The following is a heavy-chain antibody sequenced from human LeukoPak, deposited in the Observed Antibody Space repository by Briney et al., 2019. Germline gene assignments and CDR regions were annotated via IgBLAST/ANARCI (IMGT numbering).Heavy chain of an antibody. D-gene: IGHD1-26*01. CDR1: GGSISSYY. CDR2: MHYSGST. V-gene: IGHV4-59*01. Sequence: PSETLSLTCSVPGGSISSYYWSWIRQPPGKGLEWIGYMHYSGSTNYNPSLKSRVTISLDTSKNQFSLKLSSVTAADTAVYFCARVNKIWEYFDYWGRGTLVTVSS. J-gene: IGHJ4*02. CDR3: ARVNKIWEYFDY.